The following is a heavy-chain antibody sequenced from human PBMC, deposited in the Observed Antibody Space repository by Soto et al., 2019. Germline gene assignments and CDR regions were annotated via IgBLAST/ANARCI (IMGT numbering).Heavy chain of an antibody. Sequence: GASVKVSCKASGYTFTSYCISWVRQAPGQGLEWMGWISAYNGNTNYAQKLQGRVTMTTDTSTSTAYMELRSLRSDDTAVYYCARDRGGYCSSTSCFQIDYWGQGTLVTVSS. J-gene: IGHJ4*02. CDR3: ARDRGGYCSSTSCFQIDY. D-gene: IGHD2-2*01. V-gene: IGHV1-18*01. CDR1: GYTFTSYC. CDR2: ISAYNGNT.